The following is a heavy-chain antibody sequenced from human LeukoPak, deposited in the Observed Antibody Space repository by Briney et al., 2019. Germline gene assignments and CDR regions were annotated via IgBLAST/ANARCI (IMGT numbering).Heavy chain of an antibody. J-gene: IGHJ4*02. D-gene: IGHD6-13*01. CDR3: ARDRARIAAAGLIYYFDY. V-gene: IGHV3-20*04. Sequence: GGSLRLSCAAPGFTFDDYGMSWVRQAPGKGLEWVSGINWNGGSTGYADSVKGRFTISRDNAKNSLYLQMNSLRAEDTALYYCARDRARIAAAGLIYYFDYWGQGTLVTVSS. CDR1: GFTFDDYG. CDR2: INWNGGST.